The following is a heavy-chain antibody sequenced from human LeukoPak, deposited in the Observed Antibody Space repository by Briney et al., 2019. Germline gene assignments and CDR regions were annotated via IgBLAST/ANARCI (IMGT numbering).Heavy chain of an antibody. CDR3: ATVLGSSRSGWYLGWFDP. CDR2: VDPEDGET. Sequence: ASVKVSCKVSGYTSTDYYMHWVQQAPGKGLEWMGLVDPEDGETIYAEKFQGRVTITADTSTDTAYMELSSLRSEDTAVYYCATVLGSSRSGWYLGWFDPWGQGTLVTVSS. V-gene: IGHV1-69-2*01. J-gene: IGHJ5*02. D-gene: IGHD6-19*01. CDR1: GYTSTDYY.